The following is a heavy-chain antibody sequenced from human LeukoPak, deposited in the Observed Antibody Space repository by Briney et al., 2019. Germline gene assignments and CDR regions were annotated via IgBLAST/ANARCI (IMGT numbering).Heavy chain of an antibody. Sequence: SETLSLTCTISGGSFGSYHWNWIRQPAGKGLEWIGRIYATGITLYDPSLNSRVTMSVDTSRNQFSLKLTSLTAADTAVYYCARGDSGGATRLDYWGQGTLVTVSS. V-gene: IGHV4-4*07. CDR2: IYATGIT. CDR3: ARGDSGGATRLDY. CDR1: GGSFGSYH. D-gene: IGHD2-15*01. J-gene: IGHJ4*02.